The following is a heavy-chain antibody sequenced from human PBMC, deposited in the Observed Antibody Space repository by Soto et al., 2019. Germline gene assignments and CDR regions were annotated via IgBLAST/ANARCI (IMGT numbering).Heavy chain of an antibody. V-gene: IGHV4-31*03. CDR2: IYYSGST. CDR3: ARHFSVDYFDY. Sequence: TSETLSLTCTVSGGSISSGGYYWSWIRQHPGKGLEWIGYIYYSGSTYYSPSLKSRVTISVDTSKNQFSLKLSSVTAADTAVYYCARHFSVDYFDYWGQGALVTVSS. CDR1: GGSISSGGYY. J-gene: IGHJ4*02.